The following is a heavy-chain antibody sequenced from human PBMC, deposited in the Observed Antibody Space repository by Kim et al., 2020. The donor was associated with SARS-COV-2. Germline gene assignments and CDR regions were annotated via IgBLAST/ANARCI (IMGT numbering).Heavy chain of an antibody. CDR3: ARVICSSTSCYVHWFDP. V-gene: IGHV4-31*02. J-gene: IGHJ5*02. Sequence: LKSRVTISVDTSKTQFSLKLSSVPAADTAVYYCARVICSSTSCYVHWFDPWGQGTLVTVSS. D-gene: IGHD2-2*01.